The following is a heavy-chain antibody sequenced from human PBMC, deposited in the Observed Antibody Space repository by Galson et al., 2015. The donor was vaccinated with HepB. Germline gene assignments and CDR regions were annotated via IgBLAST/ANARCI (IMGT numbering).Heavy chain of an antibody. V-gene: IGHV3-23*01. CDR3: AKGNLPDTIMAAIDV. D-gene: IGHD2-2*01. J-gene: IGHJ3*01. Sequence: SLRLSCAASGFTFSTYVMSWVRQAPGKGLEWVSIISSRGDTTYYADSVEGRFTISRDNSINTIYLQMSSLRAEDTAIYYCAKGNLPDTIMAAIDVWGPGTMVTVSS. CDR1: GFTFSTYV. CDR2: ISSRGDTT.